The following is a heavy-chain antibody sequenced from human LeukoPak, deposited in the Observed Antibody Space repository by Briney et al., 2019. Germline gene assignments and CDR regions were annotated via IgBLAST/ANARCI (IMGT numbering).Heavy chain of an antibody. CDR1: GFTFSSYG. D-gene: IGHD3-22*01. J-gene: IGHJ4*02. CDR2: IRYDGSDK. CDR3: AKASAMIVVVSKYFDY. V-gene: IGHV3-30*02. Sequence: GGSLRLPCAASGFTFSSYGMLWVRQAPGKGLEWVAFIRYDGSDKYYADSVKGRFTISRDNSKNTLYLQMNSLRAEDTAVYYCAKASAMIVVVSKYFDYWGQGTLVTVSS.